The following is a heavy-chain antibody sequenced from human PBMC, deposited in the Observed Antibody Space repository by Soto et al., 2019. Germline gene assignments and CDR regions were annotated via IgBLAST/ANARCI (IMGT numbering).Heavy chain of an antibody. Sequence: QVQLVQSGAEVKKPGSSVKISCEASGDTFSNFAISWLRQAPGQGLEWMGGVIPLFDTISYAQKFHDRLSSIADKSTNTVSMELSSLRYEDTAMYYCARDGSYFEILTGHTSRWILDWFGPWGQGTLVTVSS. CDR2: VIPLFDTI. CDR3: ARDGSYFEILTGHTSRWILDWFGP. D-gene: IGHD3-9*01. V-gene: IGHV1-69*06. J-gene: IGHJ5*02. CDR1: GDTFSNFA.